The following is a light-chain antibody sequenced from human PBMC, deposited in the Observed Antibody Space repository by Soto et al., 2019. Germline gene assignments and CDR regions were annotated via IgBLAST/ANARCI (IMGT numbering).Light chain of an antibody. CDR1: QSVGAN. CDR2: GAS. J-gene: IGKJ4*01. V-gene: IGKV3-15*01. CDR3: QQYKNWPPSAT. Sequence: EILMTQSPATLSVSPGERATLSCRASQSVGANLAWYQQKPGQAPRLLIYGASARATGIPARFSGSGSGTEFTLTISSLQSEDFAVYYCQQYKNWPPSATFGGGTKVEIK.